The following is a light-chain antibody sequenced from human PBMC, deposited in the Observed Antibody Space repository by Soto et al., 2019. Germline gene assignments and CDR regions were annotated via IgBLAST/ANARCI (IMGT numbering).Light chain of an antibody. CDR1: QSVSSSY. J-gene: IGKJ1*01. Sequence: EFVLTQSPGTLSLSPGERATLSCRASQSVSSSYLAWYQQKPGQASRLLIYGASSRATGIPDRFSGSGSGTDFTLTISRLEPEDFAVYYCQQYGSSPWTFGQGTKVEIK. CDR3: QQYGSSPWT. V-gene: IGKV3-20*01. CDR2: GAS.